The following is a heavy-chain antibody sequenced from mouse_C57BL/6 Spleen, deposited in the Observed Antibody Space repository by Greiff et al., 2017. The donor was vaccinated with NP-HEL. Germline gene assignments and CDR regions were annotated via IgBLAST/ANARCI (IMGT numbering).Heavy chain of an antibody. CDR2: ISYDGSN. J-gene: IGHJ4*01. CDR1: GYSITSGYY. D-gene: IGHD2-5*01. V-gene: IGHV3-6*01. CDR3: ASYSSYYYAMDY. Sequence: EVKLQESGPGLVKPSQSLSLTCSVTGYSITSGYYWNWIRQFPGNKLEWMGYISYDGSNNYNPSLKNRISITRDTSKNQFFLKLNSVTTEDTATYYCASYSSYYYAMDYWGQGTSVTVSS.